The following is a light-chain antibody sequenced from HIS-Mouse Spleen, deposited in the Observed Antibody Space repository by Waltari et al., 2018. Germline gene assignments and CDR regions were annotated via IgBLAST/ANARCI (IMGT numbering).Light chain of an antibody. CDR1: ALPKKY. J-gene: IGLJ2*01. V-gene: IGLV3-10*01. CDR3: YSTDSSGNHRV. Sequence: SYELTQAPSVSLSPGQTSRITCSGDALPKKYANWYQQKSGQAPVLVIYEDSKRPSGIPERFSGSSSGTMATLTISGAQVEDEADYYCYSTDSSGNHRVFGGGTKLTVL. CDR2: EDS.